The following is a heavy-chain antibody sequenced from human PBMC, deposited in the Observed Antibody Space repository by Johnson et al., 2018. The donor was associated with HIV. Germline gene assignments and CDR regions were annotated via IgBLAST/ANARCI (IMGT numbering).Heavy chain of an antibody. CDR1: GFTFSSYW. V-gene: IGHV3-74*02. Sequence: EVQLVESGGALVQPGGSLRLSCAASGFTFSSYWMHWVRQAPGKGLVWVSRINSDGSSTTYADSVKGRFTISRDNYKNTLYLQMNSLRAEDTAVYYCARRMVQGVIITSGAFDIWGQGTMVTVSS. J-gene: IGHJ3*02. CDR3: ARRMVQGVIITSGAFDI. D-gene: IGHD3-10*01. CDR2: INSDGSST.